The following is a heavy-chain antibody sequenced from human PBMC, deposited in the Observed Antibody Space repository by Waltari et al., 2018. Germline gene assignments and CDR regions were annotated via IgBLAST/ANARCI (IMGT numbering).Heavy chain of an antibody. J-gene: IGHJ4*02. Sequence: QVQLVQSGTEVKKPGASVKVSCKASGYTFTSYAMHWVRQAPGPRLEWMGWINAGNGNTKYSQKFQGRVTITRDTSASTAYMELSSLRSEDTAVYYCARGGLLWFGELLYWGQGTLVTVSS. V-gene: IGHV1-3*01. D-gene: IGHD3-10*01. CDR2: INAGNGNT. CDR1: GYTFTSYA. CDR3: ARGGLLWFGELLY.